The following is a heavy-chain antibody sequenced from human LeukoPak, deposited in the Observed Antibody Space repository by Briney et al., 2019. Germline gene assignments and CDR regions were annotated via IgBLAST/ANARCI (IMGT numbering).Heavy chain of an antibody. J-gene: IGHJ4*02. CDR1: GYTFTSYY. D-gene: IGHD2-2*01. V-gene: IGHV7-4-1*02. CDR2: INTNTGNQ. Sequence: ASVKVSCKASGYTFTSYYMHWVRQAPGQGLEWMGWINTNTGNQTYAQGFTGRFVFSLETSVSTAYLQINSLKAEDTAVYYCARGGGGAVVPALWGQGTLITVSS. CDR3: ARGGGGAVVPAL.